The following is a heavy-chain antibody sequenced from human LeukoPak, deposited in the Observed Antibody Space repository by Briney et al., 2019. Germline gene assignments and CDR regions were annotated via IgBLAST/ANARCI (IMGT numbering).Heavy chain of an antibody. CDR2: INHSGTI. V-gene: IGHV4-34*01. J-gene: IGHJ6*03. Sequence: SETLSLTCAVYGDSFSGYYRGWIRQPPGKGLEWIGEINHSGTINYNPSLKSRVTISVDTSKNQFSLKLSSVTAADTAVYYCARGVVAVAGKVYYYYMDVWGKGTTVTISS. CDR1: GDSFSGYY. D-gene: IGHD6-19*01. CDR3: ARGVVAVAGKVYYYYMDV.